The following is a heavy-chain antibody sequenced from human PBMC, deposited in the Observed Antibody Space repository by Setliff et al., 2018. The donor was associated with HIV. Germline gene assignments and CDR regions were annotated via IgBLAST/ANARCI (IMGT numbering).Heavy chain of an antibody. V-gene: IGHV1-69*06. CDR1: GGTFSSYA. CDR3: ARGRGPSRFDY. Sequence: SVKVSCKASGGTFSSYAISWVRQAPGQGLEWMGRIIPIFGTANYAQKFQGRVTITADKSTSTAYMELSSLRSEDTAIYYCARGRGPSRFDYWGQGTLVTVSS. J-gene: IGHJ4*01. CDR2: IIPIFGTA.